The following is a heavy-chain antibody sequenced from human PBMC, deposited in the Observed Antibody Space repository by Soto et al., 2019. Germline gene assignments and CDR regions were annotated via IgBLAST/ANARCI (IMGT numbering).Heavy chain of an antibody. V-gene: IGHV5-10-1*04. CDR2: IDPSDSQT. J-gene: IGHJ3*02. D-gene: IGHD1-26*01. CDR1: GYSFAGYW. CDR3: ARTYSGTLRRPFDI. Sequence: GESLKISCKGSGYSFAGYWITWVRQKPGKGLEWMGRIDPSDSQTYYSPSFRGQVTISADKSITTAYLQWSSLKASDTAMYYCARTYSGTLRRPFDIWGQGTMVTVSS.